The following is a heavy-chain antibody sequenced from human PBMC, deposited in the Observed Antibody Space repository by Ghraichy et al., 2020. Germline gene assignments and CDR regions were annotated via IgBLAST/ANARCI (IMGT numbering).Heavy chain of an antibody. D-gene: IGHD2-21*01. CDR3: ERDRRYCGNNCYLYYYYGMEV. J-gene: IGHJ6*04. Sequence: GGSLNISCAASGLGVSSNYMSWVRQAPGKGLEWVAILYSDGTPFYADSVRGRFTISIDDSRNTMYLQMNTLRAEDTAVYYCERDRRYCGNNCYLYYYYGMEVWGSGNTVTVSS. CDR1: GLGVSSNY. CDR2: LYSDGTP. V-gene: IGHV3-53*01.